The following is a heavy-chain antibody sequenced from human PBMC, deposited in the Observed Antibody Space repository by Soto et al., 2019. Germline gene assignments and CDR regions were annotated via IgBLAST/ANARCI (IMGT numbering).Heavy chain of an antibody. V-gene: IGHV4-34*01. CDR1: GGSFSGYY. D-gene: IGHD6-19*01. CDR3: ARGVGIAVAGAEYFQH. Sequence: QVQLQQWDAGLLKPSETLSLTCAVYGGSFSGYYWSWIRQPPGKGLEWIGEINHSGSTNYNPSLKSRVTISVDTSKNQFSLKLSSVTAADTAVYYCARGVGIAVAGAEYFQHWGQGTLVTVSS. CDR2: INHSGST. J-gene: IGHJ1*01.